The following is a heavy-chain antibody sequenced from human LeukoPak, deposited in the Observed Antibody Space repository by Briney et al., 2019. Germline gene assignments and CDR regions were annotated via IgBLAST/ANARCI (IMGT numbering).Heavy chain of an antibody. V-gene: IGHV3-9*01. CDR1: GFTFDDYA. Sequence: HPGRSLRLSCAASGFTFDDYAMHWVRQAPGKGLEWVSGISWNSGSIDYVDSVKGRFTISRDNAKNSLYLQMNSLRTEDTAFYYCAKGPYMGAAGRSDYWGQGTLVTVSS. D-gene: IGHD6-13*01. J-gene: IGHJ4*02. CDR3: AKGPYMGAAGRSDY. CDR2: ISWNSGSI.